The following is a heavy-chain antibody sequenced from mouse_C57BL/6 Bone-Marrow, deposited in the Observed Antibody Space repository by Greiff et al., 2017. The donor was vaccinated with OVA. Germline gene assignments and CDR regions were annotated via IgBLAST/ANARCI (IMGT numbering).Heavy chain of an antibody. CDR1: GFTFSSYG. Sequence: EVQLVESGGDLVKPGGSLKLSCAASGFTFSSYGMSWVRQTPDKRLEWVATISSGGSYTYYPDSVKGRFTISRDNAKNTLYLQMSSLKSEDTAMYYCARHGGSYAMDYWGQGTSVTVSS. V-gene: IGHV5-6*01. J-gene: IGHJ4*01. CDR2: ISSGGSYT. CDR3: ARHGGSYAMDY.